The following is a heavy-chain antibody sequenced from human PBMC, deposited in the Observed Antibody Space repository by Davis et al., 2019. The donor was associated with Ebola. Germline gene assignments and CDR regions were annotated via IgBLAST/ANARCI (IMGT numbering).Heavy chain of an antibody. CDR2: IYYSGST. V-gene: IGHV4-59*01. J-gene: IGHJ4*02. CDR1: GGSFSGYY. Sequence: PSETLSLTCAVYGGSFSGYYWSWIRQPPGKGLEWIGYIYYSGSTSHNPSLQTRVTMSVDTSKNQFSLRLTSVTAADTAIYYCAREGTGYWGQGILVTVSS. CDR3: AREGTGY. D-gene: IGHD2-15*01.